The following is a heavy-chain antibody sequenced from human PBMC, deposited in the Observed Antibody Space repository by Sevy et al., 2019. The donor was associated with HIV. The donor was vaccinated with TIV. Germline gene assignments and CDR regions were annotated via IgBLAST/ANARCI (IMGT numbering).Heavy chain of an antibody. D-gene: IGHD2-21*02. J-gene: IGHJ5*02. CDR2: ISHDGGTQ. V-gene: IGHV3-30*04. Sequence: GGSLRLSCVGSGFTFSSYSFNWVRLAPGKGLEWVSLISHDGGTQFFADSVRGRFTISRDNSKNTLWLEMNSLRPEDTAVYFCARDALPFCGCDCYSHFFDPWGQGTLVTVSS. CDR1: GFTFSSYS. CDR3: ARDALPFCGCDCYSHFFDP.